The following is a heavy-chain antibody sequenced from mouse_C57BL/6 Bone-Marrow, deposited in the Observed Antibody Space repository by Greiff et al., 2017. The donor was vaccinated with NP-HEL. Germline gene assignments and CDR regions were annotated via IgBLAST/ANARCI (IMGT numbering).Heavy chain of an antibody. V-gene: IGHV1-69*01. J-gene: IGHJ1*03. D-gene: IGHD4-1*01. CDR3: ARKIQSGTGGPWYFDV. Sequence: QVQLQQPGAELVMPGASVKLSCKASGYTFTSYWMHWVKQRPGQGLEWIGEIDPSDSYNNYNQKFKGKSTLTVDKSSSTGYMQLSSLTSEDSAVYYCARKIQSGTGGPWYFDVWGTGTTVTVSS. CDR1: GYTFTSYW. CDR2: IDPSDSYN.